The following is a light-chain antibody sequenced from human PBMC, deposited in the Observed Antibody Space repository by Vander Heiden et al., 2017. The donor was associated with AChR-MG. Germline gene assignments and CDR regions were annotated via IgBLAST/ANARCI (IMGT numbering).Light chain of an antibody. CDR2: WAS. J-gene: IGKJ1*01. CDR3: QQDDSTPQT. Sequence: DIVMTQSPNSLAVSLGERATINCKSSQSVTSNNKNYLAWYQQKPGKPPKLLIYWASTRESGVPDRFSGSGSGTDFTLTISSLQAEDVAVYYCQQDDSTPQTFGQGTKVEIK. CDR1: QSVTSNNKNY. V-gene: IGKV4-1*01.